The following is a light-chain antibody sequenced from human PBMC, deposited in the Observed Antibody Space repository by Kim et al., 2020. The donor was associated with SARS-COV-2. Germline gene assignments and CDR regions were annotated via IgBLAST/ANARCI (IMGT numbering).Light chain of an antibody. V-gene: IGKV1-27*01. CDR1: QAIINN. Sequence: ITARRGQAIINNLVGYYHQPRKAPPLLIYAAVALQSGVLSRFSGGGSGTDFTLTTNSLLPEDAATYYCQAYNTAPPVTFGQGTKVDIK. CDR3: QAYNTAPPVT. CDR2: AAV. J-gene: IGKJ1*01.